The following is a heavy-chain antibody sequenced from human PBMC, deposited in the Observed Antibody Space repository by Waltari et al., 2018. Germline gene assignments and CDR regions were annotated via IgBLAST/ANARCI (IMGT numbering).Heavy chain of an antibody. CDR3: AKGTLELRVDWFDP. J-gene: IGHJ5*02. CDR2: ISWNSGSI. Sequence: EVQLVESGGGLVQPGRSLRLSCAASGFTFDDYAMHWVQQAPGKGLEWVSGISWNSGSIGYADSVKGRFTISRDNAKNSLYLRMNSLRAEDTALYYCAKGTLELRVDWFDPWGQGTLVTVSS. D-gene: IGHD1-7*01. V-gene: IGHV3-9*01. CDR1: GFTFDDYA.